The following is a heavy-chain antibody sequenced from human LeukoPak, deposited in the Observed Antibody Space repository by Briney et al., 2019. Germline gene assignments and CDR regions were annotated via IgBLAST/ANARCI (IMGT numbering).Heavy chain of an antibody. CDR1: GFTFSNAW. J-gene: IGHJ1*01. V-gene: IGHV3-15*01. D-gene: IGHD6-25*01. CDR2: IRSETDGGTT. Sequence: GGSLRLSCAASGFTFSNAWMSWVRQAPGKGLEWVGHIRSETDGGTTDYAAHVKGRFTISRDDSKHTLYLQMNSLKTEDTAVYYCTTAAFHWRQGTLVTVSS. CDR3: TTAAFH.